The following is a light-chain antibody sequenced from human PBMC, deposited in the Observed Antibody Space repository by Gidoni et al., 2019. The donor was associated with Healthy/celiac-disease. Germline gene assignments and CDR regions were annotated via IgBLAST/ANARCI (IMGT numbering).Light chain of an antibody. J-gene: IGKJ1*01. Sequence: DIQLTQSPSFLSASVGDRVTITCRASQGIRSYLAWYQQKPGKAPKLLIYAASTLQSGVPSRFSGSGSGTEFTLTISSLQPEDFATYYCQQHNSYPQTFGQGTKVEIK. CDR1: QGIRSY. CDR2: AAS. CDR3: QQHNSYPQT. V-gene: IGKV1-9*01.